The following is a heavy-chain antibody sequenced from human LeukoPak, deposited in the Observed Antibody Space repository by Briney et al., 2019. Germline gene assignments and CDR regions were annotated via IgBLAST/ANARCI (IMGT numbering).Heavy chain of an antibody. D-gene: IGHD6-6*01. CDR1: GFTFTSYS. V-gene: IGHV3-23*01. J-gene: IGHJ4*02. CDR3: ARSAIEYSSSFLGGIDY. CDR2: ISGGGGST. Sequence: GGSLRLSCAASGFTFTSYSMNWVRQAPGKGLEWVSTISGGGGSTYYADSVKGRFTISRDNSKNTLYLQMNSLRAEDTAVYSCARSAIEYSSSFLGGIDYWGQGTLVTVSS.